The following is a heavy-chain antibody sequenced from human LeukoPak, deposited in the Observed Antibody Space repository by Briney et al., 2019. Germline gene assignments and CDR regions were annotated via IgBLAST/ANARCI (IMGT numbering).Heavy chain of an antibody. CDR3: ATDQRYAFDY. CDR2: IRTTAEGAKYA. CDR1: GFSFTDYP. V-gene: IGHV3-48*02. Sequence: GGSLRLSCATSGFSFTDYPMNWVRQAPGKGLEWIPNIRTTAEGAKYAYYADSVKGRVTISRDDGKNTLYLRMNSLRDDDTAVYYCATDQRYAFDYWGQGILVTVSS. D-gene: IGHD3-9*01. J-gene: IGHJ4*02.